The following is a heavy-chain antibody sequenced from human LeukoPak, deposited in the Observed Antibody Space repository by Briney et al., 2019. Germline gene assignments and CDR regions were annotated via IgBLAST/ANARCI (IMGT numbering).Heavy chain of an antibody. D-gene: IGHD3-16*01. V-gene: IGHV3-30*09. CDR3: ARALGVMTLVDAFDI. CDR1: GFTFSSYA. Sequence: GGSLRLSCAASGFTFSSYAMHWVRQAPGKGLEWVAVISYDGSNKYYADSVKGRFAISRDNAKNSLYLQMNSLRAEDTAVYYCARALGVMTLVDAFDIWGQGTMVTVSS. J-gene: IGHJ3*02. CDR2: ISYDGSNK.